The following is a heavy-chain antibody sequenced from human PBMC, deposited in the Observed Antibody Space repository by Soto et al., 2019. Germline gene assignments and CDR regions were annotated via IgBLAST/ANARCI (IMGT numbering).Heavy chain of an antibody. CDR1: GFTFSSYA. CDR3: ARDRLSGLVGAAAGTGNYYYGMDV. D-gene: IGHD6-13*01. CDR2: ISYDGSNK. J-gene: IGHJ6*02. Sequence: PGVSLRLSCAASGFTFSSYAMHWVRQAPGKGLEWVAVISYDGSNKYYADSVKGRFTISRDNSKNTLYLQMNSLRAEDTAVYYCARDRLSGLVGAAAGTGNYYYGMDVWGQGTTVTVSS. V-gene: IGHV3-30-3*01.